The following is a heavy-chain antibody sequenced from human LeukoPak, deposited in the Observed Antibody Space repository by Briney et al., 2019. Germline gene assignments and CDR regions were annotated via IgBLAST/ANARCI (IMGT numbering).Heavy chain of an antibody. D-gene: IGHD1-7*01. CDR1: EFSDGSNY. CDR3: AKRRGLELLYYYYMDV. J-gene: IGHJ6*03. Sequence: GGSLRLSCAACEFSDGSNYMTWVRQAPGKGLEWVSLIYSGGSTYYADSVKGRFTISRDNSKNTLFLQMNSLRAEDTAVYYCAKRRGLELLYYYYMDVWGKGTTVTVSS. V-gene: IGHV3-66*01. CDR2: IYSGGST.